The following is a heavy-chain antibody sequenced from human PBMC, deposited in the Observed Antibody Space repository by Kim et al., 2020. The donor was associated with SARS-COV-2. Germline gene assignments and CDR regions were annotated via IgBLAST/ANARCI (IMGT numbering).Heavy chain of an antibody. CDR2: IWYDGSNK. CDR1: GFTFSSYG. Sequence: GGSLRLSCAASGFTFSSYGMHWVRQAPGKGLEWVAVIWYDGSNKYYADSVKGRFTISRDNSKNTLYLQMNSLRAEDTAVYYCARGCYYYYYGMDVWGQGTTVTVSS. CDR3: ARGCYYYYYGMDV. J-gene: IGHJ6*02. V-gene: IGHV3-33*01.